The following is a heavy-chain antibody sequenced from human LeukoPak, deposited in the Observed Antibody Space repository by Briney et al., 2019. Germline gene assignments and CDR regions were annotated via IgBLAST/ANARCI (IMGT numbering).Heavy chain of an antibody. CDR3: ARHRTVAGNYYYYHGMDV. V-gene: IGHV5-51*01. J-gene: IGHJ6*02. CDR2: IYPGDSDT. D-gene: IGHD6-19*01. CDR1: GYSFTSYW. Sequence: GESLRISCKGSGYSFTSYWIGWVRQMPGKGLEWMGIIYPGDSDTRYSPSFQGQVTISADKSISTAYLQWSSLKASDTAMYYCARHRTVAGNYYYYHGMDVWGQGTTVTASS.